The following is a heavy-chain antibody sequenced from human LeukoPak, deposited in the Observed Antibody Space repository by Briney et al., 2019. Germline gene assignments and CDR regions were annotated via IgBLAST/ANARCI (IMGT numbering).Heavy chain of an antibody. V-gene: IGHV3-23*01. CDR3: AATAQLWPHYFDY. D-gene: IGHD5-18*01. CDR2: ITGGGGST. J-gene: IGHJ4*02. Sequence: GGSLRLSCAASGFTFSNYAMSWVRQAPGKGLEWLSGITGGGGSTNYADSVKGRFTISRDNSKKTVFLQMNSLRVEDTAVYYCAATAQLWPHYFDYWGQGTLVTVSS. CDR1: GFTFSNYA.